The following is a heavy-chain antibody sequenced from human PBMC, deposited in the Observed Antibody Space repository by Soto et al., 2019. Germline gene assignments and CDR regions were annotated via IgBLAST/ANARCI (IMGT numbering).Heavy chain of an antibody. D-gene: IGHD5-12*01. V-gene: IGHV1-8*01. CDR3: ASVEIKDPFAI. J-gene: IGHJ3*02. Sequence: ASVNVSCKASGYTFTSYDINWVRQATGQGLEWMGWMNPNNGNTDYAQKFQGRVTMTMNTSIRTAYMELSSLRSEDTAVYYCASVEIKDPFAIWGQGTIVSVSS. CDR1: GYTFTSYD. CDR2: MNPNNGNT.